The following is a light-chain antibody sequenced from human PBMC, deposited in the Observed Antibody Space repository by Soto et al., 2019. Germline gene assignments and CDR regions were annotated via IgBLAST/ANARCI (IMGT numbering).Light chain of an antibody. V-gene: IGLV2-14*01. CDR1: SSDVGGYNY. CDR3: SSYTSSSVV. J-gene: IGLJ2*01. CDR2: EVS. Sequence: QSALTQPASVSGSPGQSITISCTGTSSDVGGYNYVSWYQQHPGKAPKLMIHEVSYRPSGVSNRFSGSKSGNTASLTISGLQTEDEADYYCSSYTSSSVVFGGGTKLTVL.